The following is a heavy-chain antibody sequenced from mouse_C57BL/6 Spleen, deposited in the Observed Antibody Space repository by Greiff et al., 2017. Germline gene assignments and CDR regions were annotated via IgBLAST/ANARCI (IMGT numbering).Heavy chain of an antibody. CDR1: GYAFSSSW. D-gene: IGHD2-3*01. CDR3: ARDDGYYAMDY. J-gene: IGHJ4*01. V-gene: IGHV1-82*01. Sequence: QVQLQQSGPELVKPGASVKISCKASGYAFSSSWMNWVKQRPGKGLEWIGRIYPGDGDTNYNGKFKGKATLTADKSSSTAYMQLSSLTSEDSAVYFCARDDGYYAMDYWGQGTSVTVSS. CDR2: IYPGDGDT.